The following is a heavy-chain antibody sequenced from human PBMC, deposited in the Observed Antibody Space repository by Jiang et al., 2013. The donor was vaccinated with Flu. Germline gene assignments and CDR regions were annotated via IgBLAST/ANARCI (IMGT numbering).Heavy chain of an antibody. D-gene: IGHD2-2*01. CDR3: ARAIGGSSSPRDWFDP. V-gene: IGHV1-2*06. CDR2: SNPRTGGT. J-gene: IGHJ5*02. Sequence: GAEVKKPGASVKVSCKASGYTFTVYYIHWVRQAPGQGLEWVGRSNPRTGGTNYAQNFQGRVTMTRDTSINTAYMELSGLKSDDTAIYYCARAIGGSSSPRDWFDPWGQGTLVTVSS. CDR1: GYTFTVYY.